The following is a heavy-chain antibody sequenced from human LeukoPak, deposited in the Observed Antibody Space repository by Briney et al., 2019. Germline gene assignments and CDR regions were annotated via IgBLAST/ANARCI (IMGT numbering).Heavy chain of an antibody. CDR2: IYYSGST. D-gene: IGHD4-17*01. Sequence: PSETLSLTCTVSGGSISSYYWSWIRQPPGKGLEWIGYIYYSGSTNYNPSLKSRVTISVDTSKNQFSLKLSSVTAADTAVYYCARDLGDFDYGDYGWFDPWGQGTPVTVSS. J-gene: IGHJ5*02. CDR1: GGSISSYY. CDR3: ARDLGDFDYGDYGWFDP. V-gene: IGHV4-59*01.